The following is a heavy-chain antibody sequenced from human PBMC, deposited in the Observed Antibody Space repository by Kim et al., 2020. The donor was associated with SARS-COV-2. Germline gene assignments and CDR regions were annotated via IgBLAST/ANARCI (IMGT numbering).Heavy chain of an antibody. CDR3: ERDPGIAAAGAYYYYGMDV. D-gene: IGHD6-13*01. V-gene: IGHV3-30*07. Sequence: GRFTIAGDNSKNTLYLQMNSLRAEDTAVYYCERDPGIAAAGAYYYYGMDVWGQGTTVTVSS. J-gene: IGHJ6*02.